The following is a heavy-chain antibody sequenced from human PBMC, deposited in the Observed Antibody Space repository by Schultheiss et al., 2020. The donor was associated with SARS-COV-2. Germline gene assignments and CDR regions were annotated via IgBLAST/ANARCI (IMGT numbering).Heavy chain of an antibody. J-gene: IGHJ2*01. CDR1: GGSISSGGYY. V-gene: IGHV4-39*07. Sequence: SETLSLTCTVSGGSISSGGYYWSWIRQPPGKGLEWIGEINHSGSTNYNPSLKSRVTISVDTSKNQFSLKLSSVTAADTAVYYCARGRVYYDSSGYYSDYWYFDLWGRGALVTVSS. CDR2: INHSGST. D-gene: IGHD3-22*01. CDR3: ARGRVYYDSSGYYSDYWYFDL.